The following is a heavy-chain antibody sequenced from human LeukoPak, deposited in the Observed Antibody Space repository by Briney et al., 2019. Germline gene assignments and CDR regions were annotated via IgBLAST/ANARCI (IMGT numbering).Heavy chain of an antibody. CDR1: GGSFSSYA. V-gene: IGHV1-69*05. D-gene: IGHD6-25*01. CDR2: IIPIFGTA. J-gene: IGHJ5*02. Sequence: ASVNVSCKASGGSFSSYAISWVRQAPGQGLEWMGGIIPIFGTANYAQKFQGRVTTTTDESTSTAYMELSSLRSEDTAVYYCARGIAAPFDPWGQGTLVTVSS. CDR3: ARGIAAPFDP.